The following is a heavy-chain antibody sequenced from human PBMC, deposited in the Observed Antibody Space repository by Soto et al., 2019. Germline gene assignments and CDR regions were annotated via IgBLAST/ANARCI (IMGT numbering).Heavy chain of an antibody. V-gene: IGHV4-34*01. CDR3: ARGQSRLVPFDY. CDR2: INHSGST. CDR1: GGSFSGYY. D-gene: IGHD6-6*01. Sequence: SETLSLTCAVYGGSFSGYYWSWIRQPPGKGLEWIGEINHSGSTNYNPSLKSRVTISVDTSKNQFSLKLSSVTAADTAVYYCARGQSRLVPFDYWGQGTLVTVSS. J-gene: IGHJ4*02.